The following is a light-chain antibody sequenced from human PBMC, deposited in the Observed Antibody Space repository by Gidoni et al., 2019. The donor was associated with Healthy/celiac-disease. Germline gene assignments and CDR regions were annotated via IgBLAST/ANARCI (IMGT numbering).Light chain of an antibody. CDR1: SSNIGSNP. V-gene: IGLV1-44*01. CDR3: AAWDDSLNGYV. Sequence: QSVLTQPPSASGTPGQRVTISCSGSSSNIGSNPVNWYPQLPGTAPKLLIYSNNQRHSGVPDRFSGSKSGTSASLAISGLQSEDEADYYCAAWDDSLNGYVFGTGTKVTVL. J-gene: IGLJ1*01. CDR2: SNN.